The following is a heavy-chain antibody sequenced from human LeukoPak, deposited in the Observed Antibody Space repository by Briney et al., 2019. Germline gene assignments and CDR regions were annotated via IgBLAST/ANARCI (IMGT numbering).Heavy chain of an antibody. J-gene: IGHJ4*02. CDR1: GFTFSSYA. V-gene: IGHV3-23*01. Sequence: QPGGSLRLSCAASGFTFSSYAMSWVRQAPGKGLEWVSAISGSGGSTYYADSVKGRFTISRDNSKNTLYLQMNSLRAEDTAVYYCAKYYDSSGYYRSGFDYWGQGTLVTVSS. D-gene: IGHD3-22*01. CDR3: AKYYDSSGYYRSGFDY. CDR2: ISGSGGST.